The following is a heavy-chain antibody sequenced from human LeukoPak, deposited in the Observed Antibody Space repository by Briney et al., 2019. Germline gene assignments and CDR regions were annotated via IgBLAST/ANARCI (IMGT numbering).Heavy chain of an antibody. CDR3: ARGVYGSGSYYIYYYYYYMDV. V-gene: IGHV4-61*01. CDR2: IYYSGST. D-gene: IGHD3-10*01. J-gene: IGHJ6*03. Sequence: SETLSPTCTVSVYSISSGYYWGWIRQPPGKGLEWIGYIYYSGSTNYNPSLKSRVTISVDTSKNQFSLKLSSVTAADTAVYYCARGVYGSGSYYIYYYYYYMDVWGKGTTVTISS. CDR1: VYSISSGYY.